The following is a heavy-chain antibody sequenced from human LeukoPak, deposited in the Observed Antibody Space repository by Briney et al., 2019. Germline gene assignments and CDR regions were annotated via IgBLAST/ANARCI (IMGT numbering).Heavy chain of an antibody. D-gene: IGHD3-3*01. J-gene: IGHJ5*01. CDR2: INHSGST. V-gene: IGHV4-34*01. Sequence: PSETLSLTCAVYGGSFSGYYWSWIRQPPGKGLEWIGEINHSGSTNYNPSLKSRVTISVDTSKNQFSLKLSSVTAADTAVYYCARDVPFGVVIMRWFDSWGQGTLVTVSS. CDR1: GGSFSGYY. CDR3: ARDVPFGVVIMRWFDS.